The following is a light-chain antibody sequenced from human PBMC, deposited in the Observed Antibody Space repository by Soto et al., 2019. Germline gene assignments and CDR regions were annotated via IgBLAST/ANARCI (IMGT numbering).Light chain of an antibody. V-gene: IGLV1-40*01. Sequence: QSVLTQPPSVSGAPGQRVTISFTGSSSNIGALYDVNWYQQLPGTAPKLLIYDNNNRPSGVPDRFSGYKSGTSASLAITGLQAEDEADYYCQSYDNSLSGHVVFGGGTKLTVL. J-gene: IGLJ2*01. CDR2: DNN. CDR3: QSYDNSLSGHVV. CDR1: SSNIGALYD.